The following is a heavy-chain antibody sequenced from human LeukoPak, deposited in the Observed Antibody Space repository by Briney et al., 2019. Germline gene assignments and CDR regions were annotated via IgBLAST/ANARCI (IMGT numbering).Heavy chain of an antibody. Sequence: PGGSLRLSCAASGFTFSSYGMHSVRHAPRKGLEWVSFIRYDGSNKYYADSVKGRFTISRDNSKNTLYLQMNSLRAEDTAVYYCAKDFYGDYSGSCFDYWGQGTLVTVSS. J-gene: IGHJ4*02. CDR1: GFTFSSYG. D-gene: IGHD4-17*01. CDR2: IRYDGSNK. CDR3: AKDFYGDYSGSCFDY. V-gene: IGHV3-30*02.